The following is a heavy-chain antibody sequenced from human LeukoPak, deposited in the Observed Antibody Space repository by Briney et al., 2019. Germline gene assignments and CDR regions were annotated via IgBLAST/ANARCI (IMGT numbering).Heavy chain of an antibody. Sequence: GGSLRLSCAASGFTFNDYYMSWLRKAPGKGLKWVSYMSGSGGFTTFYADSVKGRFTISRDDAKNLLYLQMHNLRSEDTAVYFCARDTVYGNYYFDNWGQGILVTVSS. V-gene: IGHV3-11*01. J-gene: IGHJ4*02. CDR2: MSGSGGFTT. CDR3: ARDTVYGNYYFDN. D-gene: IGHD4-11*01. CDR1: GFTFNDYY.